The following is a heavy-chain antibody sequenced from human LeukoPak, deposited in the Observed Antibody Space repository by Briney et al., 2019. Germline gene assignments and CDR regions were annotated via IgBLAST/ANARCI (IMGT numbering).Heavy chain of an antibody. CDR2: INPNSGGT. Sequence: ASVKVSCKASGYTFTGYYMHWVRQAPGQGLEWMGWINPNSGGTNYAQKFQGRVTMTRDTSISTAYMELSRLRSDDTAVYYRARSYYDNSGYYYELSDYWGQGTLVTVSS. CDR3: ARSYYDNSGYYYELSDY. CDR1: GYTFTGYY. V-gene: IGHV1-2*02. D-gene: IGHD3-22*01. J-gene: IGHJ4*02.